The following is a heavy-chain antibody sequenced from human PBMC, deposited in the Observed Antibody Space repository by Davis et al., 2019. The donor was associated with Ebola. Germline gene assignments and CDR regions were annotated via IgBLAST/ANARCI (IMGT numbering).Heavy chain of an antibody. CDR1: GFTFSSYA. CDR3: AKDGEWELLLFDY. V-gene: IGHV3-23*01. CDR2: IGGSGADI. D-gene: IGHD1-26*01. J-gene: IGHJ4*02. Sequence: PGGSLRLSCTASGFTFSSYAMSWVRQGPGKGLEWVSTIGGSGADIRLADSVRGRFTISRDNSKNTVSLQMSSLRAEDTAVYYCAKDGEWELLLFDYWGQGTLVTVSS.